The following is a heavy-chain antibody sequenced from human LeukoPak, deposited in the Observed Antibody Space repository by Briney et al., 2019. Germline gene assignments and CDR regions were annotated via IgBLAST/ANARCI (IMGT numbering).Heavy chain of an antibody. CDR2: ISSSGTTI. J-gene: IGHJ4*02. Sequence: SGGSLRLSCVPSRFTFRTYEMNWVRQAPGKGLEWLSYISSSGTTIYYADSVKGRFTISRDNAKNSLYLQMNSLRVEDTAIYYCTSGGAAGTWDYWGQGTLVTVSA. CDR3: TSGGAAGTWDY. V-gene: IGHV3-48*03. D-gene: IGHD6-13*01. CDR1: RFTFRTYE.